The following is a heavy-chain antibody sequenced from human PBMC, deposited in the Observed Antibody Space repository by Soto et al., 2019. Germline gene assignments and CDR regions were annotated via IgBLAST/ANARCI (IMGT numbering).Heavy chain of an antibody. CDR2: ISYHGTEK. J-gene: IGHJ6*04. Sequence: QVQLVESGGGVVQPGMSLRLSCAASGVTFTNYAMHWVRQAPGTGLEWVADISYHGTEKGYADSVKSRFTNSRDNSKNTVHVQMSGLKPEASASYSIAKDIGEVDTGNYGLDVEGKGTTVIVS. D-gene: IGHD5-18*01. CDR3: AKDIGEVDTGNYGLDV. CDR1: GVTFTNYA. V-gene: IGHV3-30*18.